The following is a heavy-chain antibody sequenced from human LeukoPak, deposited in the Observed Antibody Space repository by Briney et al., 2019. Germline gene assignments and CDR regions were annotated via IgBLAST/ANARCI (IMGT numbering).Heavy chain of an antibody. D-gene: IGHD3-3*01. J-gene: IGHJ4*02. CDR3: ARHAIRYDFWSGYQY. Sequence: SETLSLTCAVYGGSFSGYYWSWIRQPPGKGLEWIGEINHSGSTNYNPSLKSRVTISVDTSKNQFSLKLSSVTAADTAVYYCARHAIRYDFWSGYQYWGQGTLVTVSS. CDR1: GGSFSGYY. V-gene: IGHV4-34*01. CDR2: INHSGST.